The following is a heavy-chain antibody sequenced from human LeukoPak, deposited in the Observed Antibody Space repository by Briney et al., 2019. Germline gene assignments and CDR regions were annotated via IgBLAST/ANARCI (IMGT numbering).Heavy chain of an antibody. CDR3: AREGLDRGYFDY. CDR1: GFMFHQYA. D-gene: IGHD1-14*01. V-gene: IGHV3-48*04. J-gene: IGHJ4*02. CDR2: ISSSGSTK. Sequence: GGSLRLFCDTSGFMFHQYAMHWVRLAPGKGLEWVSYISSSGSTKYYADSVKGRFTISRDNAKNSLYLQMNSLRAEDTAVYYCAREGLDRGYFDYWGQGTLVTVSA.